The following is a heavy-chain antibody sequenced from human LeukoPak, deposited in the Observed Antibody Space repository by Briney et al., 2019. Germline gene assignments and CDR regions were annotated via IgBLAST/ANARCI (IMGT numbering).Heavy chain of an antibody. CDR2: IKQDGSDK. CDR1: GFTFSSYW. D-gene: IGHD3-10*01. Sequence: PGGSLRLSCAASGFTFSSYWMSSVRQDPGKGLEWVAKIKQDGSDKYYVDSVKGRFTISRDNAKNSLYLQMNSLRAEDTAVYYCARVPLWFGNPCYVMDVWGKGTTVTVSS. V-gene: IGHV3-7*03. J-gene: IGHJ6*04. CDR3: ARVPLWFGNPCYVMDV.